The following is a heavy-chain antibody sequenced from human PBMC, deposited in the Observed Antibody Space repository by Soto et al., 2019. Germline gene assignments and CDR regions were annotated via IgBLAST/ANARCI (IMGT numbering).Heavy chain of an antibody. J-gene: IGHJ5*02. CDR2: ISGSGGST. CDR1: GFTFSSYA. Sequence: EVQLLESGGGLVQPGGSLRLSCAASGFTFSSYAMSWVRQAPGKWLEWVSAISGSGGSTYYADSVKGPLTISRDNSKNTLYMQMNSLRAEDTAVYYCAKDTDRQDSYDSSGYSSRFRPLGQGTLVTVSS. CDR3: AKDTDRQDSYDSSGYSSRFRP. V-gene: IGHV3-23*01. D-gene: IGHD3-22*01.